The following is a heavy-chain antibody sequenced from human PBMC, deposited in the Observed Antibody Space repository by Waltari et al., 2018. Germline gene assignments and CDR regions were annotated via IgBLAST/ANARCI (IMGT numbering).Heavy chain of an antibody. V-gene: IGHV1-8*01. CDR2: MNPNSGNT. D-gene: IGHD3-22*01. CDR3: ANLGGGYDSSAYADY. J-gene: IGHJ4*02. Sequence: QVQLVQSGAEVKKPGSSVKVSCKASGYTFTSYDINWVRRATGQGLEWMGWMNPNSGNTGYAQKFQGRVTMTRNTSISTAYMELSSLRSEDTAVYDCANLGGGYDSSAYADYWGQGTLVTVSS. CDR1: GYTFTSYD.